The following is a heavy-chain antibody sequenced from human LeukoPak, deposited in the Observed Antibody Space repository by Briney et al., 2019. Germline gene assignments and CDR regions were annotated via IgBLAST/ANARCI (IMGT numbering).Heavy chain of an antibody. CDR2: INHSGST. CDR1: GFTFSSYG. Sequence: KTGGSLRLSCTASGFTFSSYGMHWVRQPPGKGLEWIGEINHSGSTNYNPSLKSRVSISVDSSNNQFSLKLNSVTAADTAVYYCARGFARLGSYDFWGQGTLVTVSS. V-gene: IGHV4-34*01. D-gene: IGHD3-10*01. CDR3: ARGFARLGSYDF. J-gene: IGHJ4*02.